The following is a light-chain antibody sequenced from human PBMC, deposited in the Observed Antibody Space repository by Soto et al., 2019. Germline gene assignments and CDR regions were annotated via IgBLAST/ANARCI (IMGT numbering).Light chain of an antibody. CDR2: DAS. V-gene: IGKV1-5*01. J-gene: IGKJ1*01. CDR1: QSISSW. CDR3: QQYNAYST. Sequence: DIQMTQSPSTLSASVGDRVTITCRASQSISSWLAWYQQKPGKAPKLLIYDASSLESGVPSRFSGSESGTEFNLTISSLQPEDIATYYCQQYNAYSTFGHGTRVEIK.